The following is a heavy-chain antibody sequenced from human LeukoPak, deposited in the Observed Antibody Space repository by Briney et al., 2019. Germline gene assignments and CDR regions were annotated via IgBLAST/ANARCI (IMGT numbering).Heavy chain of an antibody. CDR2: ISGSGDNT. CDR3: AKDFVVVPGNVNYFDY. Sequence: SGGSLRLSCAASGFTFSNYAMSWVRQAPAKGLEWVSAISGSGDNTYYADSVKGRFTVSRDNSKNTLYVQMKSLRAEDTAVYYCAKDFVVVPGNVNYFDYWGQGTLVTVSS. V-gene: IGHV3-23*01. CDR1: GFTFSNYA. J-gene: IGHJ4*02. D-gene: IGHD2-21*02.